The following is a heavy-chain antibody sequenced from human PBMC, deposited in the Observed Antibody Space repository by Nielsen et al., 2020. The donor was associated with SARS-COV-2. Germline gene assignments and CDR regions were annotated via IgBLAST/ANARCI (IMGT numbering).Heavy chain of an antibody. CDR3: ARDWGCTNGVCYIPMSYYYYYMDV. Sequence: RQAPGKGLEWIGSIYHSGSTYYNPSLKSRVTISVDTSKNQFSLKLSSVTAADTAVYYCARDWGCTNGVCYIPMSYYYYYMDVWGKGTTVTVSS. J-gene: IGHJ6*03. D-gene: IGHD2-8*01. CDR2: IYHSGST. V-gene: IGHV4-38-2*02.